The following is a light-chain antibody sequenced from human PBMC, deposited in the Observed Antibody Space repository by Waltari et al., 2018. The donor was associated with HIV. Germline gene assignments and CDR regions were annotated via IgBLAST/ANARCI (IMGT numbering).Light chain of an antibody. CDR2: EAN. V-gene: IGLV1-51*01. J-gene: IGLJ1*01. Sequence: QSVLTQPLSVSAAPGQKVTISCSGISSNIGNNQVSWYQQRPGTAPKPLIYEANKRPSGTPARFSASESATSATLRITGLQTGGDAEYYLAAWDSSLSAVVFGTGTKGTVL. CDR1: SSNIGNNQ. CDR3: AAWDSSLSAVV.